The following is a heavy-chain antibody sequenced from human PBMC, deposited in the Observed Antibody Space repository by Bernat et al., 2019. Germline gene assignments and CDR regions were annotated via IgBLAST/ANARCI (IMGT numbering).Heavy chain of an antibody. CDR1: GYTLTELS. D-gene: IGHD3-22*01. CDR3: ARSYYDSSGSQKGPNYYYYGMDV. J-gene: IGHJ6*02. Sequence: QVQLVQSGAEVKKPGASVKVSCKVSGYTLTELSMHWVRQAPGKGLEWMGGFDPEDGETIYAQKFQGRVTMTEDTSTDTAYMELSRLRSDDTAVYYCARSYYDSSGSQKGPNYYYYGMDVWGQGTTVTVSS. V-gene: IGHV1-24*01. CDR2: FDPEDGET.